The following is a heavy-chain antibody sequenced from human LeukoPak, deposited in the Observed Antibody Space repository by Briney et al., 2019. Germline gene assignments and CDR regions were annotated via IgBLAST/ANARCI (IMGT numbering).Heavy chain of an antibody. CDR1: GFTFSSYA. CDR3: AKDRTSPLGYYDFWSPNAFDI. CDR2: ISGSGGST. D-gene: IGHD3-3*01. V-gene: IGHV3-23*01. Sequence: GGSLRLSCAASGFTFSSYAMSWVRQAPGKGLEWVSAISGSGGSTYYADSVKGRFTISRDNSKNTLYLQMNSLRAEDTAVYYCAKDRTSPLGYYDFWSPNAFDIWGQGTMVTVSS. J-gene: IGHJ3*02.